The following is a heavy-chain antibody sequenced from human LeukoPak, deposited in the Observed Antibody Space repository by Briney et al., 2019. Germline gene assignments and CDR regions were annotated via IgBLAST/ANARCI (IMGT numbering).Heavy chain of an antibody. CDR2: ISAYNGNT. CDR3: ARDGGPYSGYDQNYYYYYMDV. J-gene: IGHJ6*03. CDR1: GYTFTSYG. V-gene: IGHV1-18*01. Sequence: ASVKVSCKASGYTFTSYGISWVRQAPGQGLEWMGWISAYNGNTNYAQKLQGRVTMTTDTSTSTAYMELRSLRSDDTAVYYCARDGGPYSGYDQNYYYYYMDVWGKGTTVTISS. D-gene: IGHD5-12*01.